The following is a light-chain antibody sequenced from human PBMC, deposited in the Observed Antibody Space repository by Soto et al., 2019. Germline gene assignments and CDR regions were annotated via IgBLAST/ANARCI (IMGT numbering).Light chain of an antibody. V-gene: IGKV3D-15*01. CDR1: QSVSNN. CDR3: HQSRSLSLSM. CDR2: CAS. J-gene: IGKJ5*01. Sequence: VWPETASTLAVAAGERATLSFRASQSVSNNLAWYHQKPGQAPRLRIYCASTRAAGIPDRFSGSVSGTGFTLTTSRLERLDFPADPCHQSRSLSLSMFGERKQLE.